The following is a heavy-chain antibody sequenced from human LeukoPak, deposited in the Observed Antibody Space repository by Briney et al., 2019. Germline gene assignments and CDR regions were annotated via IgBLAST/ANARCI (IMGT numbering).Heavy chain of an antibody. CDR1: GFTFSSYW. D-gene: IGHD3-9*01. Sequence: PGGSLRLSCAASGFTFSSYWMSWVRQAPGRGLEWVASIKQDGSEKYYVDSVKGRFTISRDNAKNSLYLQMNSLRAEDTAVYYCARDCILTGYPWNWFDPWGQGTLVTVSS. CDR2: IKQDGSEK. CDR3: ARDCILTGYPWNWFDP. V-gene: IGHV3-7*01. J-gene: IGHJ5*02.